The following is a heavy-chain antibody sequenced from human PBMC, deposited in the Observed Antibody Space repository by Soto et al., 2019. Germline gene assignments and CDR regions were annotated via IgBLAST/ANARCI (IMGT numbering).Heavy chain of an antibody. V-gene: IGHV1-2*02. CDR2: IFPGSGGT. D-gene: IGHD6-25*01. J-gene: IGHJ4*02. Sequence: QVQLVQSGAEVVKPGASVKVSCKASGYTFTTYFLHWVRQAPGQGLEWLGWIFPGSGGTNYAQKFKGRVTMTRATCINTAYTGLSRLTSDDTGVYYCSREWQRGTDYWGQGALITVSS. CDR3: SREWQRGTDY. CDR1: GYTFTTYF.